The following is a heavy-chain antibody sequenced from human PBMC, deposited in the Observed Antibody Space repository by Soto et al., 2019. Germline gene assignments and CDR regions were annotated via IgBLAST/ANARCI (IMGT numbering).Heavy chain of an antibody. V-gene: IGHV4-4*07. CDR1: GGSISSYY. D-gene: IGHD6-19*01. CDR3: ARVYSSGWYWWIDY. J-gene: IGHJ4*02. CDR2: IYTSGST. Sequence: QVQLQESGPGLVKPSETLSLTCTVSGGSISSYYWSWIRQPAGKGLEWIGRIYTSGSTNYNPSLKSRVTMSVDTSKNQFSLKLSSVTAADTAVYSCARVYSSGWYWWIDYWGQGTLVTVSS.